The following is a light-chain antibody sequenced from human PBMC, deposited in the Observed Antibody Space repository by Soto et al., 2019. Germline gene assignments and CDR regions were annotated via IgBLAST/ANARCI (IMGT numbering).Light chain of an antibody. Sequence: QSALTQPASVSGSPGQSITISCTGTSSDVGGYNYVSWYQQHPGKAPKLMIYEVSKWPSGVSNRFSGSKSGNTASLTISGLQDEDEADYYCSSYTSSSPRVFGGGTKLTVL. J-gene: IGLJ3*02. CDR3: SSYTSSSPRV. CDR2: EVS. V-gene: IGLV2-14*01. CDR1: SSDVGGYNY.